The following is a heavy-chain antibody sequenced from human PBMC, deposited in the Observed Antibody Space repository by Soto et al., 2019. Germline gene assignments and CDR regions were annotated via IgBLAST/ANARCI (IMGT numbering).Heavy chain of an antibody. D-gene: IGHD4-17*01. CDR1: GGSFSAYY. V-gene: IGHV4-34*01. J-gene: IGHJ5*02. CDR2: INHSGST. CDR3: ARGTDMTTVTTRWFDP. Sequence: QVQLQQWGAGLLKPSETLSLTCAVYGGSFSAYYWSWIRQPPGNGLEWIGEINHSGSTNYNPYLKSRVTISVDTSKNQFSLKLSSVTAADTAVYYCARGTDMTTVTTRWFDPWGQGTLVTVSS.